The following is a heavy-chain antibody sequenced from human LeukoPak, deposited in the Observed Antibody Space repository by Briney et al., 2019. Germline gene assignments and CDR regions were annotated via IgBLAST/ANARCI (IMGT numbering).Heavy chain of an antibody. CDR1: GFTFSSYW. J-gene: IGHJ4*02. D-gene: IGHD6-19*01. Sequence: GGSLRLSCAASGFTFSSYWMSWVRQAPGKGLEWVADIKQDGSEKYYVDSVKGRFTISRDNAKNSLYLQMNSLSAEDTAVYYCASPQWLATENYFDYWGQGTLVTVSS. CDR2: IKQDGSEK. CDR3: ASPQWLATENYFDY. V-gene: IGHV3-7*01.